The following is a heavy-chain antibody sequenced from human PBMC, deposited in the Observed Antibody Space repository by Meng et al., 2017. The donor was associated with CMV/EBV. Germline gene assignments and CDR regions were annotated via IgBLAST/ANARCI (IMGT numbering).Heavy chain of an antibody. CDR2: MNPNSGNT. D-gene: IGHD3-3*01. V-gene: IGHV1-8*01. CDR3: ARGRVMYYDFWRGYHPLDY. J-gene: IGHJ4*02. Sequence: ASVKASCKASGYTFTSYDINWVRQATGQGPEWMGWMNPNSGNTGYAQKFQGRVTMTRNTSISTAYMELSSLRSEDTAVYYCARGRVMYYDFWRGYHPLDYWGQGTLVTVSS. CDR1: GYTFTSYD.